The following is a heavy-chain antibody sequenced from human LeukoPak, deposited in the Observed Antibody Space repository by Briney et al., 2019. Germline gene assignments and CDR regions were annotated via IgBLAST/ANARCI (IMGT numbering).Heavy chain of an antibody. CDR2: INWNGGKI. Sequence: GGSLRLSCAASGFTFDDYAMHWIRQAPGKGLEWVSGINWNGGKIGYADSVKGRFTISRDSAKSSLYLQMNTLRAEDMAFYCAKALSSSFTGSSWEYWGQGTLVTVSS. CDR3: KALSSSFTGSSWEY. D-gene: IGHD6-6*01. V-gene: IGHV3-9*03. J-gene: IGHJ4*02. CDR1: GFTFDDYA.